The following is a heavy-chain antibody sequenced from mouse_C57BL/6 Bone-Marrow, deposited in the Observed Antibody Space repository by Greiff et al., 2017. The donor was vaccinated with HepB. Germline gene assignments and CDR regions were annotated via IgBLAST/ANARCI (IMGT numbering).Heavy chain of an antibody. V-gene: IGHV1-4*01. CDR1: GYTFTSYT. CDR3: ARWESAMDY. CDR2: INPSSGYT. J-gene: IGHJ4*01. Sequence: QVQLKESGAELARPGASVKMSCKASGYTFTSYTMHWVKQRPGQGLEWIGYINPSSGYTKYNQKFKDKATLTADKSSSTAYMQLSSLTSEDSAVYYCARWESAMDYWCQGTSVTVSS. D-gene: IGHD4-1*01.